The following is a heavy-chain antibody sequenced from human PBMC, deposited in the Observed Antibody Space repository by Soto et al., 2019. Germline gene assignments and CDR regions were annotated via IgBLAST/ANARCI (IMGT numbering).Heavy chain of an antibody. J-gene: IGHJ4*02. Sequence: SETLSLTCTVSGGSISSYYWSWIRQPPGKGLEWIGYIYYSGSTNYNPSLKSRVTISVDTSKNQFSLKLSSVTAADTAVYYCARDGLSGSYSRVNYFDYWGQGTLVTVSS. CDR2: IYYSGST. CDR3: ARDGLSGSYSRVNYFDY. V-gene: IGHV4-59*01. CDR1: GGSISSYY. D-gene: IGHD1-26*01.